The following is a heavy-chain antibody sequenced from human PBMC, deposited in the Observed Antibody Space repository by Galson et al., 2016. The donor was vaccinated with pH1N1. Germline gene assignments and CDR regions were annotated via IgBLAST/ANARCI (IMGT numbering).Heavy chain of an antibody. J-gene: IGHJ3*02. CDR3: ARETPSPSPTVLRYFDWSRGLSAFDM. CDR2: INTKTGNP. CDR1: GFTFSSHG. Sequence: SVKVSCKASGFTFSSHGINWARQAPGQGLEWMGWINTKTGNPTYAQGFTGRFVFSLDTSVNTAYLQINSLKADDTAVYYCARETPSPSPTVLRYFDWSRGLSAFDMWGRGTLVTVSS. D-gene: IGHD3-9*01. V-gene: IGHV7-4-1*02.